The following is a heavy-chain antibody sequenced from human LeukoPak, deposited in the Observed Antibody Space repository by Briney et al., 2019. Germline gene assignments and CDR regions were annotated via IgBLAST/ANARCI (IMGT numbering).Heavy chain of an antibody. D-gene: IGHD6-19*01. Sequence: GGSLRLSCAASGITFSTYAMNWVRQAPGKGPGWLSYVSSSSGTIYYADSVKGRFTISRDNAKNSLYLQMTSLRDEDTAVYYWATGGSQYSGAWFDYWGQGTLVTVSS. V-gene: IGHV3-48*02. CDR3: ATGGSQYSGAWFDY. CDR2: VSSSSGTI. J-gene: IGHJ5*01. CDR1: GITFSTYA.